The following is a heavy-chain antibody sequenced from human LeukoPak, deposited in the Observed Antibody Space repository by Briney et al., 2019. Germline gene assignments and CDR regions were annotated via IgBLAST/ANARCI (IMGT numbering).Heavy chain of an antibody. CDR3: ARGYYDSSGYPFDY. V-gene: IGHV3-23*01. CDR2: ISGSGGST. CDR1: GFTFSSYA. Sequence: GGSLRLSCAASGFTFSSYAMSWVRRAPGKGLEWVSAISGSGGSTYYADSVKGRFTISRDNSKNTLYLQMNSLRAEDTAVYYCARGYYDSSGYPFDYWGQGTLVTVSS. J-gene: IGHJ4*02. D-gene: IGHD3-22*01.